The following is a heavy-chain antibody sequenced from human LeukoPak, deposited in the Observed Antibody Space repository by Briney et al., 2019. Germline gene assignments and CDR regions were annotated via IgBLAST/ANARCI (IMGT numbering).Heavy chain of an antibody. CDR3: AKGLGYCSSTSCYVPHYYYGMDV. J-gene: IGHJ6*02. Sequence: GGSLRLSCAASGFTFSSYGMHWVRQAPGKGLEWVAVISYDGSNKCYADSVKGRFTISRDNSKNTLYLQMNSLRAEDTAVYYCAKGLGYCSSTSCYVPHYYYGMDVWGQGTTVTVPS. CDR2: ISYDGSNK. V-gene: IGHV3-30*18. D-gene: IGHD2-2*01. CDR1: GFTFSSYG.